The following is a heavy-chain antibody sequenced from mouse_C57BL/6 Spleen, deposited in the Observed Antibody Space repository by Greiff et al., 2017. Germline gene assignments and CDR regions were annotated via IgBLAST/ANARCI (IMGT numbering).Heavy chain of an antibody. V-gene: IGHV14-4*01. Sequence: VQLQQSGAELVRPGASVKLSCTASGFNIKDDYMHWVKQRPEQGLEWIGWIDPENGDTEYDPKFQGKATITADTSSNTAYLQLSSLTSEDTAVYYCITTVVDYWGQGTTLTVSS. D-gene: IGHD1-1*01. J-gene: IGHJ2*01. CDR3: ITTVVDY. CDR2: IDPENGDT. CDR1: GFNIKDDY.